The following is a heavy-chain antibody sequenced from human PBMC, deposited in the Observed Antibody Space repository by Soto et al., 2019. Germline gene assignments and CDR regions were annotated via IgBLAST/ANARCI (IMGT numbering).Heavy chain of an antibody. CDR1: GGSFSGYY. V-gene: IGHV4-34*01. CDR3: ARDGIAAAGTGFDY. Sequence: QVQLQQWGAGLLKPSETLSLTCAVYGGSFSGYYWSWIRQPPGKGLEWIGEINHSGSTNYNPSLKSRVTISVDTSKNQFSLKLRSVTAADTAVYYCARDGIAAAGTGFDYWGQGTLVTVSS. CDR2: INHSGST. J-gene: IGHJ4*02. D-gene: IGHD6-13*01.